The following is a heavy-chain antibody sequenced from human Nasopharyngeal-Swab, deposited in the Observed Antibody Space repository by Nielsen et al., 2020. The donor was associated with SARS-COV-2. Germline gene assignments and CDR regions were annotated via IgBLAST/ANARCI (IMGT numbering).Heavy chain of an antibody. CDR3: ARGYKCGNY. Sequence: GGSLRLSCAASGFTFSSYWMSWVRQAPGKGLEWVSFIYSDGSTSYTDSVKGRFTISRDNSKNTLYLQMNSLRAEDTAVYYCARGYKCGNYWGQGTLVTVSS. CDR1: GFTFSSYW. CDR2: IYSDGST. J-gene: IGHJ4*02. D-gene: IGHD5-18*01. V-gene: IGHV3-53*01.